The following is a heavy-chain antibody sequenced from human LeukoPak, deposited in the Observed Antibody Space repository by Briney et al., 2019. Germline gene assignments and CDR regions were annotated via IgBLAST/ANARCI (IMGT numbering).Heavy chain of an antibody. D-gene: IGHD3-10*01. CDR3: ASKRRDSRSAAFDI. CDR1: GGSVRRGSYY. J-gene: IGHJ3*02. V-gene: IGHV4-61*01. Sequence: PSETLSLTCTVSGGSVRRGSYYWSWIRQPPGKGLEWIGYVYHSASTNYNPSLKSRVTISLDTSKNQFSLKLSSVTAADTAVYYCASKRRDSRSAAFDIWGQGTMVTVSS. CDR2: VYHSAST.